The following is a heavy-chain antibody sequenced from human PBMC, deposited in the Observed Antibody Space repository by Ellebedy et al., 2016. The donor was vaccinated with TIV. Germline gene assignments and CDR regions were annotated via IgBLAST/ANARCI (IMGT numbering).Heavy chain of an antibody. CDR2: IYPGDSDT. V-gene: IGHV5-51*01. CDR1: GYSFTSYW. J-gene: IGHJ6*02. CDR3: ARHSTLGDWKGGYYYGMDV. D-gene: IGHD1-1*01. Sequence: GESLKISCKGSGYSFTSYWIGWVRQMPGKGLEWMGIIYPGDSDTRYSPSFQGQVTISADKSISTAYLQWSSLKASDTAMYYCARHSTLGDWKGGYYYGMDVWGQGTTVTVSS.